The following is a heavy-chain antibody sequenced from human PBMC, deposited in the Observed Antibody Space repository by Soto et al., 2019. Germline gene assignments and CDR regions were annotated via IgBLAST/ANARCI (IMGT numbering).Heavy chain of an antibody. CDR3: ARLFGSGWSGFDP. CDR2: IFPSDSDT. V-gene: IGHV5-51*01. J-gene: IGHJ5*02. Sequence: GESLKISCRGSGYSFSTHWIAWVRQMPGKGLEWMGIIFPSDSDTRYSPSFQGQVTISADKSISTAYLQWSSLKASDTAMYYCARLFGSGWSGFDPWGQGTLVTVSS. CDR1: GYSFSTHW. D-gene: IGHD6-19*01.